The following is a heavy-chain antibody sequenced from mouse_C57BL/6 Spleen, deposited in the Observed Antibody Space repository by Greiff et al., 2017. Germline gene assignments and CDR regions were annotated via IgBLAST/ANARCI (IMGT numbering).Heavy chain of an antibody. CDR2: IYPGSGST. D-gene: IGHD1-1*01. CDR1: GYTFTSYW. CDR3: ARELRSPSWYFDV. Sequence: VQLVESGAELVKPGASVKMSCKASGYTFTSYWITWVKQRPGQGLEWIGDIYPGSGSTNYNEKFKSKATLTVDTSSSTAYMQLSSLTSEDSAVYYCARELRSPSWYFDVWGTGTTVTVSS. J-gene: IGHJ1*03. V-gene: IGHV1-55*01.